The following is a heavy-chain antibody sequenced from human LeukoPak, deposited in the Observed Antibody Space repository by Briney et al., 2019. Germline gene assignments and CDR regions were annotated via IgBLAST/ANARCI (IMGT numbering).Heavy chain of an antibody. J-gene: IGHJ4*02. V-gene: IGHV3-21*01. D-gene: IGHD3-22*01. CDR1: GFTFSSYS. Sequence: GGSLRLSCAASGFTFSSYSMNWVRQAPGKGLEWVSSISSSSSYIYYADSVKGRFTISRDNAKNSLYLQMNSLRAEDTAVYYCARGSRSNQMKSSATSPFDYWGQGTLVTVSS. CDR2: ISSSSSYI. CDR3: ARGSRSNQMKSSATSPFDY.